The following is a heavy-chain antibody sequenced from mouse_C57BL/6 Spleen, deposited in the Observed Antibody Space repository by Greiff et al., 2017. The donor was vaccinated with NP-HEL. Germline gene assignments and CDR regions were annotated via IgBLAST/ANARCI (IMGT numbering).Heavy chain of an antibody. D-gene: IGHD3-2*02. CDR2: IHPNSGST. CDR3: ARTVAQATPWFAY. J-gene: IGHJ3*01. Sequence: QVQLQQPGAELVKPGASVKLSCKASCYTFTSYWMHWVKQRPGQGLEWIGMIHPNSGSTNYNEKFKSKATLTVDKSSSTAYMQLSSLTSEDSAVYYCARTVAQATPWFAYWGQGTLVTVSA. CDR1: CYTFTSYW. V-gene: IGHV1-64*01.